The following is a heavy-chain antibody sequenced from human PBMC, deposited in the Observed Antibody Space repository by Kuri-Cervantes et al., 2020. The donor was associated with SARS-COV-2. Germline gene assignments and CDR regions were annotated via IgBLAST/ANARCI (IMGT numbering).Heavy chain of an antibody. Sequence: GESLKISCAASGFTFNNYAMHWVRQTPGEGLEWVAITSHDGTNKYYAESVKGRFTISRDNSKNTLYLQMNNMRREDTAVYFCARGRVGVQDFWGQGTLVTVSS. D-gene: IGHD2-21*01. CDR1: GFTFNNYA. CDR3: ARGRVGVQDF. CDR2: TSHDGTNK. V-gene: IGHV3-30-3*01. J-gene: IGHJ4*02.